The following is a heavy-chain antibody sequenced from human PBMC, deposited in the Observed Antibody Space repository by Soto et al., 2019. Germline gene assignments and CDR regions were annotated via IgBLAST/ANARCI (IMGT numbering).Heavy chain of an antibody. J-gene: IGHJ4*02. CDR3: ARSRYCSSTSCFTLGDYFDS. V-gene: IGHV4-30-4*01. Sequence: SGTLSLTCTVSGDSISSGDYYWSWIRQSPGKGLEWIGHIYYSGSTYYNPALKSRVTISVDTSKNQFSLKLSSVTAADTAVYHCARSRYCSSTSCFTLGDYFDSWGQGTLVTVSS. CDR1: GDSISSGDYY. D-gene: IGHD2-2*01. CDR2: IYYSGST.